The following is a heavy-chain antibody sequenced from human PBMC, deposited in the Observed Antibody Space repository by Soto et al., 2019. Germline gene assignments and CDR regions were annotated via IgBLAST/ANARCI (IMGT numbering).Heavy chain of an antibody. CDR1: GSTFSIYA. Sequence: VQVSCKAAGSTFSIYAMHWVRQAPGNRLEWMGWINAGNGTTKYSQNFQGRVTITWDTSASTAYMELSSLSSEDTAVYYCARVKGYCSGGSCYSDACDIWGQGTMVTVS. V-gene: IGHV1-3*01. D-gene: IGHD2-15*01. CDR2: INAGNGTT. J-gene: IGHJ3*02. CDR3: ARVKGYCSGGSCYSDACDI.